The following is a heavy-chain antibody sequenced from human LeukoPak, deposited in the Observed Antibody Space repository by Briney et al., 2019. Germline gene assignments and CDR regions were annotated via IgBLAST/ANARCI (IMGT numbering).Heavy chain of an antibody. D-gene: IGHD3-22*01. J-gene: IGHJ4*02. CDR2: IYPGDSDT. Sequence: GESLKISCKGSGYSFTSFWIAWVRQMPGKGLECMGIIYPGDSDTRYSPSFQGQVTISADKSISTVYLQWSSLKASDTAMYYCARPADTYYYDSSGYSYFDYWGQGTLVTVSS. V-gene: IGHV5-51*01. CDR1: GYSFTSFW. CDR3: ARPADTYYYDSSGYSYFDY.